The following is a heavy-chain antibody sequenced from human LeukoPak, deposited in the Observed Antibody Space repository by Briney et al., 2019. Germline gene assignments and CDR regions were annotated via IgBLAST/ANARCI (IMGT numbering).Heavy chain of an antibody. Sequence: SETLSLTCTVSGGSISSYYWSWIRQPPGKGLEWIGCIYYSGSTNYNPSLNSRVTISVDASKSQSSLKLSSVTAADTAVYYCARAPAGRGYYYYYGMDVWGQGTTVTVSS. J-gene: IGHJ6*02. D-gene: IGHD2-2*01. CDR2: IYYSGST. CDR3: ARAPAGRGYYYYYGMDV. V-gene: IGHV4-59*01. CDR1: GGSISSYY.